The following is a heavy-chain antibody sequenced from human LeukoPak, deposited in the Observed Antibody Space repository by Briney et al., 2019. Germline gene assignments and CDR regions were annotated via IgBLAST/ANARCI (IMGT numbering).Heavy chain of an antibody. D-gene: IGHD3-22*01. Sequence: GASVKVSCKASGYTFTSYGISWVRQAPGQGLEWMGWINPNSGGTNYAQKFQGRVTMTRDTSISTAYMELSRLRSDDTAVYYCARSGAYDYYDSSGYYLFDYWGQGTLVTVSS. J-gene: IGHJ4*02. CDR2: INPNSGGT. CDR3: ARSGAYDYYDSSGYYLFDY. V-gene: IGHV1-2*02. CDR1: GYTFTSYG.